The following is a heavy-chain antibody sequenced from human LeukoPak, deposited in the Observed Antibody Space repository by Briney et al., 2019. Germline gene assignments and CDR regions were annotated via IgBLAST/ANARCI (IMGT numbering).Heavy chain of an antibody. J-gene: IGHJ6*03. CDR2: IKHDGTEM. V-gene: IGHV3-7*01. D-gene: IGHD1-26*01. Sequence: GGSLRLSCAASGLTLSSYAMSWVRQAPGKGLECVANIKHDGTEMHLVDSVKGRFIISRDNARNSVFLQMDILRAEDTAVYYCARSGRREKNYYYMDVWGKGTTVTVSS. CDR3: ARSGRREKNYYYMDV. CDR1: GLTLSSYA.